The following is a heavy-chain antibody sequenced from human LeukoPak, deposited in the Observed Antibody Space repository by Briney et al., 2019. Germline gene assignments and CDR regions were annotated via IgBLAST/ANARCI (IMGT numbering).Heavy chain of an antibody. CDR1: GYTFTGYY. D-gene: IGHD2-15*01. Sequence: EASVKVSCKASGYTFTGYYMHWVRQAPGQGLEWMGWINPNSGGTSFAQKFQGRVTMTRDTPISTAYMELSRLRSDDTAVYYCARVGFCSGGLCPYYFDYWGQGTLVTVSS. J-gene: IGHJ4*02. V-gene: IGHV1-2*02. CDR3: ARVGFCSGGLCPYYFDY. CDR2: INPNSGGT.